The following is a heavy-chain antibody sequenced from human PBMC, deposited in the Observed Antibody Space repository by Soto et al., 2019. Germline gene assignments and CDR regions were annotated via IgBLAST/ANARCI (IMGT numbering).Heavy chain of an antibody. D-gene: IGHD2-2*03. CDR1: GYTFTNYW. J-gene: IGHJ4*02. CDR2: IYPDDSDT. Sequence: AGESLKISCQGSGYTFTNYWIAWVRQMPGKGLEWMGIIYPDDSDTRYSPSFQGQVTISADKSINTAYLQWSSLRASDTAMFYCARLPHTGYVARRGTHFDFWGQGTLVTVSS. CDR3: ARLPHTGYVARRGTHFDF. V-gene: IGHV5-51*01.